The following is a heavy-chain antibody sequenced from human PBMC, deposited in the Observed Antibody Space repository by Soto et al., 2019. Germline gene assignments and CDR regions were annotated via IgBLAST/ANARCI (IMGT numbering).Heavy chain of an antibody. CDR2: ISWNSGSI. CDR3: ALGRGYGILTGYYPYFDY. CDR1: GFTFDDYA. Sequence: EVQLVESGGGLAQPGRSLRLSCAASGFTFDDYAMHWVRQAPGKGLEWVSGISWNSGSIGYADSVKGRFTISRDNAKKALYLQMNSLRAEGTALYYCALGRGYGILTGYYPYFDYWGQGTLVTVSS. J-gene: IGHJ4*02. V-gene: IGHV3-9*01. D-gene: IGHD3-9*01.